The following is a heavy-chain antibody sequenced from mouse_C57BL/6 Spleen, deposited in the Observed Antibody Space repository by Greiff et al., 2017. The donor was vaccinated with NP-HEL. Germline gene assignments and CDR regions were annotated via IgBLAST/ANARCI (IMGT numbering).Heavy chain of an antibody. V-gene: IGHV1-61*01. Sequence: QVQLQQPGAELVRPGSSVKLSCKASGYTFTSYWMDWVKQRPGQGLEWIGNIYPSDSETHYNQKFKDKATLTVDKSSSTAYMQLSSLTSEDSAVYYCARGGAYYSNAWFAYWGQGTLVTVSA. CDR1: GYTFTSYW. J-gene: IGHJ3*01. CDR2: IYPSDSET. CDR3: ARGGAYYSNAWFAY. D-gene: IGHD2-5*01.